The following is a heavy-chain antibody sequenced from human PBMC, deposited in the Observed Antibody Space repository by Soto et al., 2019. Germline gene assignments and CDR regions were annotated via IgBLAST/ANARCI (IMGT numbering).Heavy chain of an antibody. V-gene: IGHV3-23*01. Sequence: GFLSLPCAASGFTFSSYAMSWVRQAPGKGLEWVSAISGSGGSTYYAYSVKGRSTISRDNSKNTLYLQMNSLRAEDTAVYYCAKDGYCSGGSCPRYYGMDVWGQGTTVTVSS. J-gene: IGHJ6*02. CDR3: AKDGYCSGGSCPRYYGMDV. D-gene: IGHD2-15*01. CDR2: ISGSGGST. CDR1: GFTFSSYA.